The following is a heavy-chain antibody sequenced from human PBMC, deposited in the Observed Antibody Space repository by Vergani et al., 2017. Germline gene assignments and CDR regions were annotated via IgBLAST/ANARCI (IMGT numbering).Heavy chain of an antibody. CDR3: ELRSDEYYSGGNVHPPRKAFDV. Sequence: QVQLQASGPGRVKPSQTLSLTCTMSGGSISAGYYFWSWIRQPPGKGLEWLGHISASGNASHSPSLKTRVSMSVDTSKNQFSLTVTSVTAADTAIYFCELRSDEYYSGGNVHPPRKAFDVWGHGTVVTVSS. CDR2: ISASGNA. D-gene: IGHD2-15*01. CDR1: GGSISAGYYF. V-gene: IGHV4-61*02. J-gene: IGHJ3*01.